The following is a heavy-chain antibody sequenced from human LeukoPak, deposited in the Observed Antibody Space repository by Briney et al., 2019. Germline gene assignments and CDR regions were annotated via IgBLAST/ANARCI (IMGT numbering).Heavy chain of an antibody. CDR3: ARGLLDGYTHPAAFDI. CDR2: IYYSGST. Sequence: SETLSLTCTVSGGSISSDYWSWIRQPPGKGLEWIGYIYYSGSTNYNPSLKSRVTMSVDTSKNQFSLKLSSVTAADTAVYYCARGLLDGYTHPAAFDIWGQGTIVTVSS. J-gene: IGHJ3*02. D-gene: IGHD5-24*01. V-gene: IGHV4-59*01. CDR1: GGSISSDY.